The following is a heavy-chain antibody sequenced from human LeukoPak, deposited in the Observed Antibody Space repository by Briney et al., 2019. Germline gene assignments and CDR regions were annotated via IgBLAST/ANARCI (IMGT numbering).Heavy chain of an antibody. D-gene: IGHD6-13*01. CDR1: GFTFSNYG. Sequence: GGSLRLSCVASGFTFSNYGMQWVRQAPGKGLEWVAVISYGGSNKNYADSVRGRFTISRDSSTNTLFLQMNSLRAEDTAVYYCAKEVSLTAAGSMDVWGQGTTVTVSS. CDR3: AKEVSLTAAGSMDV. CDR2: ISYGGSNK. V-gene: IGHV3-30*18. J-gene: IGHJ6*02.